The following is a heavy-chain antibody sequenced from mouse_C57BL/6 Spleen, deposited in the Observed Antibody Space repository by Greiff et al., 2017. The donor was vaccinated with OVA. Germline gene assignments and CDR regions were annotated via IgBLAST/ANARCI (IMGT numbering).Heavy chain of an antibody. CDR3: ARGPHYYGSSHYFDY. CDR1: GYSFTGYY. D-gene: IGHD1-1*01. J-gene: IGHJ2*01. CDR2: INPSTGGT. Sequence: VQLQQSGPELVKPGASVKISCKASGYSFTGYYMNWVKQSPEKSLEWIGEINPSTGGTTYNQKFKAKATLTVDKSSSTAYMQLKSLTSEDSAVYYCARGPHYYGSSHYFDYWGQGTTLTVSS. V-gene: IGHV1-42*01.